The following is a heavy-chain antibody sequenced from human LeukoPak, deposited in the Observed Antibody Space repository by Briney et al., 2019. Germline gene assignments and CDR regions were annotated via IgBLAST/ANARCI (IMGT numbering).Heavy chain of an antibody. Sequence: GGSLRLSCAASGFTFSSYAMSWVRQAPGKGLEWVSAISGSGGSTYYADSVKGRFTISRDNSKNTLYPQMNSLRAEDTAVYYCAKVKLRYGSGSYYTFDYWGQGTLVTVSS. CDR1: GFTFSSYA. V-gene: IGHV3-23*01. D-gene: IGHD3-10*01. J-gene: IGHJ4*02. CDR2: ISGSGGST. CDR3: AKVKLRYGSGSYYTFDY.